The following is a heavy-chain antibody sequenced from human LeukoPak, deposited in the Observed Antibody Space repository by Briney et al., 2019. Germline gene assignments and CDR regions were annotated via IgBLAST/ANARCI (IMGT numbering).Heavy chain of an antibody. CDR3: AKDLRLLTAYNTLIFDY. CDR1: RFTFSSYA. V-gene: IGHV3-23*01. D-gene: IGHD5-24*01. Sequence: PGGSLRLSCAASRFTFSSYAMSWVRPPPGKGREWGWAISASGGSTYYVDSVKGRFTISRDNSKNTLYLQMNSLRAEDTAVYYCAKDLRLLTAYNTLIFDYWGQGTLVTVSS. CDR2: ISASGGST. J-gene: IGHJ4*02.